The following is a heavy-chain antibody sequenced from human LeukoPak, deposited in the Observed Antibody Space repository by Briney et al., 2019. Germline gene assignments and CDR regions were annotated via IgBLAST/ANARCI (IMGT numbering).Heavy chain of an antibody. CDR2: ISAYNGNT. J-gene: IGHJ4*02. CDR1: GYTFTGYY. Sequence: ASVKVSCKASGYTFTGYYMHWVRQAPGQGLEWMGWISAYNGNTNYAQKLQGRVTMTTDTSTSTAYMELRSLRSDDTAVYYCARDPLLWFGEAIDYWGQGTLVTVSS. V-gene: IGHV1-18*04. CDR3: ARDPLLWFGEAIDY. D-gene: IGHD3-10*01.